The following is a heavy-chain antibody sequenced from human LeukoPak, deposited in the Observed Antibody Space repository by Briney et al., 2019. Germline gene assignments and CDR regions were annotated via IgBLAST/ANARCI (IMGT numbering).Heavy chain of an antibody. V-gene: IGHV3-11*01. CDR2: ISSSGSTI. D-gene: IGHD2-15*01. J-gene: IGHJ4*02. CDR1: GFTFSDYY. Sequence: PGGSLRLSCAASGFTFSDYYMSWIRQAPGKGLEWVSYISSSGSTIYYADSVKGRFTISRDNSKNTLYLQMNSLRAEDTAVYYCAKAPVTTCRGAFCYPFDYWGLGTLVTVSS. CDR3: AKAPVTTCRGAFCYPFDY.